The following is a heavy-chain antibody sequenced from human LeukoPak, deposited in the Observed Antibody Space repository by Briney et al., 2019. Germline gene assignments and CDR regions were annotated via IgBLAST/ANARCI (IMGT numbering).Heavy chain of an antibody. CDR2: IIPILGIA. CDR3: ARVGGDGYTKGGYYFDY. J-gene: IGHJ4*02. V-gene: IGHV1-69*02. D-gene: IGHD5-24*01. Sequence: SVKVSCKASGGTFSSYTISWVRQAPGQGLEWMGRIIPILGIANYAQKFQGRVTITADKSTSTAYMELSSLRSEDTAVYYCARVGGDGYTKGGYYFDYWGQGTLVTVSS. CDR1: GGTFSSYT.